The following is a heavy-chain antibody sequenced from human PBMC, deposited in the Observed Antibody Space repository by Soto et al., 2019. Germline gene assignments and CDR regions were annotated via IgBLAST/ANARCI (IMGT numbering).Heavy chain of an antibody. J-gene: IGHJ6*02. CDR3: ARDYKRENCGSVRWNSLDV. V-gene: IGHV4-34*01. D-gene: IGHD2-21*01. CDR2: INHSGRT. CDR1: GGSFSGYY. Sequence: SETLSLTCAVYGGSFSGYYWSWIRQPPGKGLEWIGEINHSGRTNYNPSLKSRVTISVDTSKNQCSLKLGSVTAADTAVYYCARDYKRENCGSVRWNSLDVWGQGTTVTVSS.